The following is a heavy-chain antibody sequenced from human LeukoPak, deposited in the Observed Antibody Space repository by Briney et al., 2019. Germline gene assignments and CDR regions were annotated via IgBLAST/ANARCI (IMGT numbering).Heavy chain of an antibody. CDR1: GGSVSSGSYY. D-gene: IGHD3-10*01. Sequence: SETLSLTCTVSGGSVSSGSYYWSWIRQPPGKGLEWIGYIYYSGSTNYNPSLKSRVTISVDTSKNQFSLKLSSVTAADTAVYYCASNYYGSGSIDYWGQGTLVTVSS. V-gene: IGHV4-61*01. CDR3: ASNYYGSGSIDY. CDR2: IYYSGST. J-gene: IGHJ4*02.